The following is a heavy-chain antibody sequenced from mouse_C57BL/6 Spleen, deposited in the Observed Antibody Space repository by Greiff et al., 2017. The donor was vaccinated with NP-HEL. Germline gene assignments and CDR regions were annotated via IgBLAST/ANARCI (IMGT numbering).Heavy chain of an antibody. CDR1: GYTFTSYW. CDR2: IDPSDSYT. J-gene: IGHJ4*01. D-gene: IGHD1-1*01. Sequence: QVQLQQPGAELVMPGASVKLSCKASGYTFTSYWMHWVKQRPGQGLEWIGEIDPSDSYTNYNQKFKGKSTLTVDKSSSTAYMQLSSLTSEDSAVYYCARTPYAYAMDYWGQGTSVTVSS. V-gene: IGHV1-69*01. CDR3: ARTPYAYAMDY.